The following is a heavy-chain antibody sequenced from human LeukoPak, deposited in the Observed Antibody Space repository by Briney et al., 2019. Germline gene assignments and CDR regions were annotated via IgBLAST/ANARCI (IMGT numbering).Heavy chain of an antibody. CDR3: ANQVYSSSWSAFY. CDR2: ISGSGGST. CDR1: GFTFSGYA. Sequence: GVSLRLSCAASGFTFSGYAMSWVRQARGKGLEWVSAISGSGGSTYYADSVKGRFTISRDNSKNTLYLQMNSLRAEDTAVYYCANQVYSSSWSAFYWGQGTLVTVSS. D-gene: IGHD6-13*01. J-gene: IGHJ4*02. V-gene: IGHV3-23*01.